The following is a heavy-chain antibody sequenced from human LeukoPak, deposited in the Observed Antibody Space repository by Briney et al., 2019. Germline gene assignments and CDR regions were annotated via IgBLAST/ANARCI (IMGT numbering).Heavy chain of an antibody. D-gene: IGHD3-9*01. CDR1: GFTFSSYA. J-gene: IGHJ4*02. CDR2: ISYDGSNK. CDR3: ARDPSTDILTGYIPNFDY. V-gene: IGHV3-30*04. Sequence: GRSLRLSCAASGFTFSSYAMHWVRQAPGKGLEWVAVISYDGSNKYYADSVKGRFTISRDNSKNTLYLQMNSLRAEDTAVYYCARDPSTDILTGYIPNFDYWGQGTLVTVSS.